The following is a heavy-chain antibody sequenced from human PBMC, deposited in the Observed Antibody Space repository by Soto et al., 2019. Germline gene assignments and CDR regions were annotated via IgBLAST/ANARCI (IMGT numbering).Heavy chain of an antibody. J-gene: IGHJ5*01. CDR3: ARVVPGAEAWFGS. CDR1: GYTFSNYG. CDR2: ISLYSDGT. V-gene: IGHV1-18*01. Sequence: QVQLVQSGGEVKRPGASVKVSCKTSGYTFSNYGITWVRQAPGQPLEWLGWISLYSDGTNYAQKFQGRVSMTTDTSTTTAYMERRSLRSDDTAVYYCARVVPGAEAWFGSWGQGTLVTVSS. D-gene: IGHD2-2*01.